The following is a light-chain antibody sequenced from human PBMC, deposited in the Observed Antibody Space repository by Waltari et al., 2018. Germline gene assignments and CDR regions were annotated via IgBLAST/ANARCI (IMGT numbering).Light chain of an antibody. CDR2: WAS. CDR3: HQYYATPPDGKT. CDR1: QSVLYSTNNKNY. V-gene: IGKV4-1*01. Sequence: DIVMTQSPDSLAVSLGERATINCKSSQSVLYSTNNKNYLAWYKQKAGQPPKLVIDWASTRESGVPDRFGGSGSWTDFTLTISSLQAEDVAVYYCHQYYATPPDGKTFGQGTKVEIK. J-gene: IGKJ1*01.